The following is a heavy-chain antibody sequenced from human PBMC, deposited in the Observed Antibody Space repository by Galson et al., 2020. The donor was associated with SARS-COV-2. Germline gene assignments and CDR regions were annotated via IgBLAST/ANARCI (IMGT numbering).Heavy chain of an antibody. CDR1: GFTFDDYA. V-gene: IGHV3-9*01. CDR3: AKDMTPTIAAAGHFDY. Sequence: LKITCAASGFTFDDYAMHWVRQPPAKCLEWVSGISCTRGSIGYAASVKGRFTISRDNAKNSLYLQMNSLRAEDTALYYCAKDMTPTIAAAGHFDYWGQGTLVTVSS. CDR2: ISCTRGSI. J-gene: IGHJ4*02. D-gene: IGHD6-13*01.